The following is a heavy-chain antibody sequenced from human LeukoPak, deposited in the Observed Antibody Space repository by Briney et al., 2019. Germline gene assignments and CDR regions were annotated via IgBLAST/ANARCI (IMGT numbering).Heavy chain of an antibody. V-gene: IGHV3-23*01. CDR1: GFTFSSYA. CDR2: ISGSGGST. CDR3: ARILTGYDAFDY. Sequence: QSGGSLRLSCAASGFTFSSYAMSWVRQAPGKGLEWVSAISGSGGSTHYADSVKGRFTISRDNSKNTLYLQMNSLRAEDTAVYYCARILTGYDAFDYWGQGTLVTVSS. D-gene: IGHD3-9*01. J-gene: IGHJ4*02.